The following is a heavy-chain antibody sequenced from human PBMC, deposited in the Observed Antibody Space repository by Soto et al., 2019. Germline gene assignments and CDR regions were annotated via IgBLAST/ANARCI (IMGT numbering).Heavy chain of an antibody. CDR3: ARIQLWFGKYYYYYYGMDV. J-gene: IGHJ6*02. CDR1: GGSFSGYY. V-gene: IGHV4-34*01. CDR2: INHSGST. D-gene: IGHD3-10*01. Sequence: SETLSLTCAVYGGSFSGYYWSWIRQPPGKGLEWIGEINHSGSTNYNPSLKSRVTISVDTSKNQFSLKLSSVTAADTAVYYCARIQLWFGKYYYYYYGMDVWGQGTTVTVSS.